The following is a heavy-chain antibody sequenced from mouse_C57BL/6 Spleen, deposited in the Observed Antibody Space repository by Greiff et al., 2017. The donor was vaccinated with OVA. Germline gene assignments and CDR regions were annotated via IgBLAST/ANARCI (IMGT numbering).Heavy chain of an antibody. Sequence: QVQLQQSGPELVKPGASVKISCKASGYAFSSSWMNWVKQRPGKGLEWIGRIYPGDGDTNYNGKFKGKATLTADKSSSTAYMQLSSLTSEDSAVYFCARWITTVVADFDYWGQGTTLTVSS. CDR1: GYAFSSSW. J-gene: IGHJ2*01. CDR2: IYPGDGDT. V-gene: IGHV1-82*01. D-gene: IGHD1-1*01. CDR3: ARWITTVVADFDY.